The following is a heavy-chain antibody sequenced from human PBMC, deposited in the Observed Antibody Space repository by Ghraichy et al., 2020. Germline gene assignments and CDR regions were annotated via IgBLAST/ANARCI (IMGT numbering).Heavy chain of an antibody. CDR1: GDSVSSKTAL. V-gene: IGHV6-1*01. Sequence: SQTLSLTCAISGDSVSSKTALWNWIRQSPSRGLEWLGRTFYRSKWFYDYAPSVKSRITIKPDTSKNQFSLQLNSVTLEDTAVYFCARGPTLTPVTHFDYWGQGILVTVSS. CDR2: TFYRSKWFY. D-gene: IGHD4-17*01. CDR3: ARGPTLTPVTHFDY. J-gene: IGHJ4*02.